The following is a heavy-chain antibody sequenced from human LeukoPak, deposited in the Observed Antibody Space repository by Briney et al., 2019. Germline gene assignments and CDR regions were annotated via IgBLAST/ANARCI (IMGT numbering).Heavy chain of an antibody. J-gene: IGHJ4*02. D-gene: IGHD3-16*01. CDR2: INHSGST. CDR3: AREDYDYVWGSYIY. Sequence: SETLSLTCAVYGGSFSGYYWSWIRQPPGKGLEWIGEINHSGSTNYNPSLKSRVTISVDTSKNQFSLKLNSVTAADTAVYYCAREDYDYVWGSYIYWGQGTLVTVSS. CDR1: GGSFSGYY. V-gene: IGHV4-34*01.